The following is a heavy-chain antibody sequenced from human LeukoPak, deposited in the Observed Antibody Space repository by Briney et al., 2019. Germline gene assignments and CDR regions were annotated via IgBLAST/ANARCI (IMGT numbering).Heavy chain of an antibody. CDR1: GGSFSGYY. V-gene: IGHV4-34*01. Sequence: SETLSLTCAVYGGSFSGYYWSWIRQPPGKGLEWIGEINHSGSTNYNPSLKSRVTISVDTSKNQFSLKLSSVTAADTAVYYCARAVITIFPNWFDPWGQGTLVTVSS. CDR3: ARAVITIFPNWFDP. D-gene: IGHD3-3*01. CDR2: INHSGST. J-gene: IGHJ5*02.